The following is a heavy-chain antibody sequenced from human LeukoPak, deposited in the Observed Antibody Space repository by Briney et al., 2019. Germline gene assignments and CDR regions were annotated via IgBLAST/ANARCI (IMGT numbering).Heavy chain of an antibody. V-gene: IGHV4-59*08. D-gene: IGHD6-19*01. J-gene: IGHJ5*01. Sequence: SETLSLTCNVSDGSISSYYWSWIRQPPGKRLEWIGYIHYSGSTKYNPSLKSRVSISLDTPKNQFSLRLSPVTAADAAVYYCAGTVAGPNWFDSWGQGTLITVSS. CDR2: IHYSGST. CDR3: AGTVAGPNWFDS. CDR1: DGSISSYY.